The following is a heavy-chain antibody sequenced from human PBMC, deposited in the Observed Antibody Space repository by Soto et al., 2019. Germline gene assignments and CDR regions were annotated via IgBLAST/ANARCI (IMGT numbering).Heavy chain of an antibody. CDR3: ATSSGLR. D-gene: IGHD6-19*01. V-gene: IGHV4-59*01. Sequence: PSETLSLTCTVSGCSISSYYWSWIRQPPGKGLEWIGYIYYSGSTNYNPSLKSRVTISVDTSKNQFSLKLSSVTAADTAVYYCATSSGLRWGQGTLGTVSS. J-gene: IGHJ4*02. CDR2: IYYSGST. CDR1: GCSISSYY.